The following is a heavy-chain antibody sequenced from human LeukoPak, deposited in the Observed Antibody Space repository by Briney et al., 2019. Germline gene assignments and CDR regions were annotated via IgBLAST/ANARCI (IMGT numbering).Heavy chain of an antibody. CDR3: ARVPDYGDSAGAFDI. V-gene: IGHV3-20*01. CDR2: INWNGGST. Sequence: PGGSLRLSCAASGFTFYDYGMSWVRHAPGKGVEGGSGINWNGGSTVYGDSVKGGFTISRENAKNSLYLKMKSLRAEDTALYHCARVPDYGDSAGAFDIWGQGTMVTVSS. CDR1: GFTFYDYG. J-gene: IGHJ3*02. D-gene: IGHD4-17*01.